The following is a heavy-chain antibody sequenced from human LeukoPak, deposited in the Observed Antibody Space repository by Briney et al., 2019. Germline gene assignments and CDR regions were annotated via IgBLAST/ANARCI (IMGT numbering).Heavy chain of an antibody. Sequence: PGGSLRLSCAASGFTFSSYAMSWVRQAPGKGLEWVSAISGSGGSTYYADFVKGRFTISRDNSKNTLYLQMNSLRAEDTAVYYCAKAYGDYGRRWYFDLWGRGTLVTVSS. D-gene: IGHD4-17*01. CDR3: AKAYGDYGRRWYFDL. CDR1: GFTFSSYA. CDR2: ISGSGGST. J-gene: IGHJ2*01. V-gene: IGHV3-23*01.